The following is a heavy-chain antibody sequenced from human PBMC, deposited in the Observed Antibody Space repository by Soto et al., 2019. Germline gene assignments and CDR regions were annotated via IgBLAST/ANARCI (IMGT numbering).Heavy chain of an antibody. CDR1: GDSVSSNSVA. V-gene: IGHV6-1*01. J-gene: IGHJ3*02. D-gene: IGHD3-3*01. CDR3: ARGRFNAFGI. CDR2: TYYRSKWYN. Sequence: QVQLQQSGPGLVKPSQTLSLTCAISGDSVSSNSVAWNWIRQSPSRGLEWLGRTYYRSKWYNDYGLTVKGRITSHPNTSKNQFSLQLNSVTPEDTAVYYCARGRFNAFGIWGQGTMVTVSS.